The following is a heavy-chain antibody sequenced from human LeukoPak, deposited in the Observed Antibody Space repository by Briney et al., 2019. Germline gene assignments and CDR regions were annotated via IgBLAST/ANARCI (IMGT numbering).Heavy chain of an antibody. J-gene: IGHJ3*01. Sequence: GGSLRLSCTVSGFTFSSYAMSWVRQAPGKGLEWVSIITESGVSTYYADSVKGRFAISRDNYRNTVYMEMNSLRAEDTALYYCAKGTTTDDVAFDFWGQGTMVTVSS. V-gene: IGHV3-23*01. CDR3: AKGTTTDDVAFDF. CDR1: GFTFSSYA. CDR2: ITESGVST. D-gene: IGHD4-17*01.